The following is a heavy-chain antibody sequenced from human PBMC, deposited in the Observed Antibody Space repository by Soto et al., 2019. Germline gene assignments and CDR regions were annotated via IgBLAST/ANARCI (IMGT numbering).Heavy chain of an antibody. CDR2: INHSGST. CDR3: ARGKGWIFGVVITKSYYYDYMDV. V-gene: IGHV4-34*01. Sequence: SETLSLTCAVYGGSFSGYYWSWIRQPPGKGLEWIGEINHSGSTNYNPSLKSRVTISVDTSKNQFSLKLSSVTAADTAVYYCARGKGWIFGVVITKSYYYDYMDVWGKGTTVT. CDR1: GGSFSGYY. J-gene: IGHJ6*03. D-gene: IGHD3-3*01.